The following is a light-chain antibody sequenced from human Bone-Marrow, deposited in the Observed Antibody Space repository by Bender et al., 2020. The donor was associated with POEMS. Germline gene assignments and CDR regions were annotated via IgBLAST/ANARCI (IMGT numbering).Light chain of an antibody. CDR1: SSDVGDYKY. CDR2: DVT. Sequence: QSALTHPASVSGSPGQSITISCTGTSSDVGDYKYVSWYQQHPGKAPKLMIYDVTNRPSGVPDRFSGSKSGTSASLAITGLQAEDEGDYYCQSYDNSLGGWVFGGGTKLTVL. V-gene: IGLV2-14*03. CDR3: QSYDNSLGGWV. J-gene: IGLJ3*02.